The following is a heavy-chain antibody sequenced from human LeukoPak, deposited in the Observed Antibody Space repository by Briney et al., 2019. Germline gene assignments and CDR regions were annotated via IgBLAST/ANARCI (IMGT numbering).Heavy chain of an antibody. CDR2: IIPIYGST. CDR1: GGTFINYS. D-gene: IGHD3-22*01. V-gene: IGHV1-69*06. Sequence: SVKVSCKTSGGTFINYSINWVRQAPGQGLQWMGKIIPIYGSTDYAQEFQGRVTFTADKSTNTAYMELSSLRSEDTAVYFCARDNYYGSAGFFHFWGQGTMVTVSS. CDR3: ARDNYYGSAGFFHF. J-gene: IGHJ4*02.